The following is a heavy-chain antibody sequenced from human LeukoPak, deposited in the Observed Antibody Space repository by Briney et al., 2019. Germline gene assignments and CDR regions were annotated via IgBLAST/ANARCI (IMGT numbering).Heavy chain of an antibody. J-gene: IGHJ4*02. CDR3: AKHGGITFYFDY. D-gene: IGHD4-23*01. CDR2: ILSDGSKE. CDR1: GFTFSSYG. Sequence: GGSLRLSCAASGFTFSSYGMHWVRQAPGKGLEWVAVILSDGSKEFYTDSVKGRFTISGDNSKNTLYLQMNSLRAEDTAVYYCAKHGGITFYFDYWGQGTLVTVSS. V-gene: IGHV3-33*06.